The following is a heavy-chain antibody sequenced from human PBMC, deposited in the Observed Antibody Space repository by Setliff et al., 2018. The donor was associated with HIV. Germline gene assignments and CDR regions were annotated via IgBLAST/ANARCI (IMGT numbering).Heavy chain of an antibody. CDR2: IYTSGLT. CDR1: GGSISSYY. D-gene: IGHD3-10*01. V-gene: IGHV4-4*07. CDR3: ARARYIVIRGDAGMDV. Sequence: ASETLSLTCTVSGGSISSYYWSWIRQPAGKGLEWIGRIYTSGLTNYNPSLKSRVTISVDTSKNQVSLKLSSVTASDTAVYYCARARYIVIRGDAGMDVWGPGTTVTVSS. J-gene: IGHJ6*02.